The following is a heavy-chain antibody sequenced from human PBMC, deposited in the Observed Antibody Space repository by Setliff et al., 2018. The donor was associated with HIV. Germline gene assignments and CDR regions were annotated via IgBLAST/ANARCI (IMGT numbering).Heavy chain of an antibody. D-gene: IGHD3-3*01. Sequence: GGSLRLSCAASGFTFSNAWMSWVRQAPGKGLEWVANIWYDGSEKYYADSVKGRFTISRDKSKNTLYLQMNSLRTEDTAVYYCARVFQSYFFDFWGQGTLVTVSS. J-gene: IGHJ4*02. CDR3: ARVFQSYFFDF. CDR2: IWYDGSEK. CDR1: GFTFSNAW. V-gene: IGHV3-33*08.